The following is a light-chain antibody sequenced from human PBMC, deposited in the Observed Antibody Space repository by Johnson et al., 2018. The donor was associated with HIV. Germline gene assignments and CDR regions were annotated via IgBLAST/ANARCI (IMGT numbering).Light chain of an antibody. Sequence: QSVLTQPPSVSAAPGQKVTISCSGSSSNIGNNYVSWYQQLPGTAPKLLIYENIKRPSGIPDRFSGSKSGTSATLGITGLQTGDEADYYCGTWDSSLGAHYVFGSGTEVTVL. CDR2: ENI. V-gene: IGLV1-51*02. J-gene: IGLJ1*01. CDR1: SSNIGNNY. CDR3: GTWDSSLGAHYV.